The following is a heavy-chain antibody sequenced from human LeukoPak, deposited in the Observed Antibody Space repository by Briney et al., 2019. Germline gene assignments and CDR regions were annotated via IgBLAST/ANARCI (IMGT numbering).Heavy chain of an antibody. J-gene: IGHJ1*01. CDR3: VPDGGLLPYYFTY. CDR1: GFIFPNAW. CDR2: IKNKNSGRTT. V-gene: IGHV3-15*01. D-gene: IGHD3-10*01. Sequence: GGSLRLPCAASGFIFPNAWMHWVRQAPGKGLEWVGRIKNKNSGRTTNYIAPVKGRFTISRDDSRNTLYLEMDSVNTDDTAIYYCVPDGGLLPYYFTYWGQGTLATVSS.